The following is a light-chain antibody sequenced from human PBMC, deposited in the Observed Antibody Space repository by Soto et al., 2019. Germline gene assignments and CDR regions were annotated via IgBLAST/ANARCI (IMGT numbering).Light chain of an antibody. CDR3: QQSYNSPMFT. CDR1: KTISTS. CDR2: AAS. Sequence: EIQMPQSHSSLSAPLGARATTTCHSSKTISTSLNWYQQKPGKAPKLLIFAASSLGDGVPSRFSGSGSSTHFTLTISSLQPEDFATYYCQQSYNSPMFTFGQGTKVAIK. J-gene: IGKJ2*01. V-gene: IGKV1-39*01.